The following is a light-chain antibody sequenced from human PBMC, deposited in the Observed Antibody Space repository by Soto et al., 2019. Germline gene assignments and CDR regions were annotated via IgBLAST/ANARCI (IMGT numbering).Light chain of an antibody. Sequence: EIVLTQSPGTLSLSPGERATLSCRASLSVSASYLAWYQQKPGQAPRLLIYRASNRATDIPDRFGGSGSGTDFTLTISRLEPEDFAVYFCHQYANSPETFGRGTKVEIK. CDR2: RAS. J-gene: IGKJ1*01. CDR1: LSVSASY. CDR3: HQYANSPET. V-gene: IGKV3-20*01.